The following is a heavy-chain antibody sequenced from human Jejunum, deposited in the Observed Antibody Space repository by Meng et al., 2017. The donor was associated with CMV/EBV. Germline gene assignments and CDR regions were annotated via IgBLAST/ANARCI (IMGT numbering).Heavy chain of an antibody. CDR2: IYYSGRA. D-gene: IGHD1-26*01. J-gene: IGHJ5*02. CDR3: ARVYYTNFANWFDP. Sequence: MGTTNYNWGWIRHPPGKELEWIGTIYYSGRAYYKQSLNSRVTISVDTSKNQFSLRLRSVTAADTAVYYCARVYYTNFANWFDPWGQGILVTVSS. V-gene: IGHV4-39*07. CDR1: MGTTNYN.